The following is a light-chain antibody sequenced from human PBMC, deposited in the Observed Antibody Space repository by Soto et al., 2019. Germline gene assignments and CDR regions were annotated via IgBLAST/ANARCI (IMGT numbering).Light chain of an antibody. CDR2: GAS. CDR1: QSVSSN. V-gene: IGKV3-15*01. J-gene: IGKJ4*01. CDR3: QQYNNWPLT. Sequence: EIVMTQSPATLSVSPGERATLSCRASQSVSSNLAWYQQRPGQAPRLLIYGASTRATGIPGSFSGSGSGTEFTLTISSLQSEDFAAYYCQQYNNWPLTFGGGTKVEIK.